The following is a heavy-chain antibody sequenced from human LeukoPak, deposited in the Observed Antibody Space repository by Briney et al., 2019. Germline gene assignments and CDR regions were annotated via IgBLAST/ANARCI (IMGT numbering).Heavy chain of an antibody. V-gene: IGHV3-74*01. J-gene: IGHJ4*02. Sequence: PGGSLRLSCAASGFTFSSYWMHWVRQAPGKGLVWVSRINSDGSSTSYADSVKGRFTISRDNAKNTLYLQMNSLRAEDTAVYYCAREIAVAGTFADYWGQGTLVTVSS. CDR3: AREIAVAGTFADY. CDR2: INSDGSST. CDR1: GFTFSSYW. D-gene: IGHD6-19*01.